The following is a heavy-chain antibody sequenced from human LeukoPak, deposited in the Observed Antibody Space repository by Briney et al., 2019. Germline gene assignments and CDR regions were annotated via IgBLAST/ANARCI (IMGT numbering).Heavy chain of an antibody. J-gene: IGHJ4*02. CDR2: ISGSGGST. D-gene: IGHD2-8*01. Sequence: AGSLRLSCAASGFTFSSYAMSWVRQAPGKGLEWVSAISGSGGSTYYADSVKGRFTISRDNSKNTLYLQMNSLRAEDTAVYYCAKNGVVLMVYAYYWGQGTLVTVSS. V-gene: IGHV3-23*01. CDR1: GFTFSSYA. CDR3: AKNGVVLMVYAYY.